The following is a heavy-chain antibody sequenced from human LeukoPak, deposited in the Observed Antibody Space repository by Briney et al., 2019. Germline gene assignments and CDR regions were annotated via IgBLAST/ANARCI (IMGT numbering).Heavy chain of an antibody. CDR2: ITSSGTTT. V-gene: IGHV3-11*01. Sequence: GGSLRLSCSASGFSFSDSYMSWFRLSAEKGLEWIAYITSSGTTTEYADPVKGRFAISRVNAKHSLYLQMNSLRPEDTAVYYCARDPDYGDPYWGQGTLVTVSS. CDR3: ARDPDYGDPY. CDR1: GFSFSDSY. D-gene: IGHD4/OR15-4a*01. J-gene: IGHJ4*02.